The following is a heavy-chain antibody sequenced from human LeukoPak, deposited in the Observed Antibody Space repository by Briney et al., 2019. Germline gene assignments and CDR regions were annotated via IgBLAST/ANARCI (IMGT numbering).Heavy chain of an antibody. CDR3: ARSSYSSSSSV. CDR1: GFTFSGFW. D-gene: IGHD6-6*01. V-gene: IGHV3-7*03. Sequence: GGSLRLSCAVSGFTFSGFWMSWSRQAPGKGLEWVASINSDGSEGYYADVVKGRFTISRDNAKNSLYLQINSLRAEDTAVYFCARSSYSSSSSVWGQGTMVTVSS. J-gene: IGHJ3*01. CDR2: INSDGSEG.